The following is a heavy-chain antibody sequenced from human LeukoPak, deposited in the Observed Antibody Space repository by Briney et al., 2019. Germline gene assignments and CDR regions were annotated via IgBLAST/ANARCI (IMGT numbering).Heavy chain of an antibody. D-gene: IGHD4-23*01. J-gene: IGHJ4*02. CDR2: IYYSGST. V-gene: IGHV4-59*12. Sequence: SETLSLTCTVSGGSISSYYWSWIRQPPGKGLEWIGHIYYSGSTNYNPSLKSRVTISVDKSKNQFSLKLSSVTAADTAVYYCARDDGGNSDYWGQGTLVTVSS. CDR1: GGSISSYY. CDR3: ARDDGGNSDY.